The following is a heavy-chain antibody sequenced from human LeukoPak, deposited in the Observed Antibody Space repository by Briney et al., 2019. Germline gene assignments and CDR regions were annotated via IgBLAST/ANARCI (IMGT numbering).Heavy chain of an antibody. V-gene: IGHV4-39*07. CDR2: IYYSGST. D-gene: IGHD1-1*01. CDR3: ARVTWFPGTSYYYMDV. J-gene: IGHJ6*03. Sequence: SETLSLTCTVSGGSISSSSYYWGWNRQPPGKGLEWIGSIYYSGSTYYNPSLKSRVTISVDTSKKEFSLKLSSVTAADTAVYYCARVTWFPGTSYYYMDVWGKGTTVTVSS. CDR1: GGSISSSSYY.